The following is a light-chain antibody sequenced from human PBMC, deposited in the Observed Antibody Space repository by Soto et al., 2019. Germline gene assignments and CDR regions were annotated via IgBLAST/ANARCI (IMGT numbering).Light chain of an antibody. V-gene: IGLV2-14*01. Sequence: QSALTQPASVSGSPGQSITISCTGTSSDVGGYNYVSWYQQHPGKAPKLMIYEVSNRPSGVSNRFSGSKSGNTASLTISGLQAEAEADYYCSSYTRSSTRVVGGGTKLTVL. CDR3: SSYTRSSTRV. CDR2: EVS. J-gene: IGLJ3*02. CDR1: SSDVGGYNY.